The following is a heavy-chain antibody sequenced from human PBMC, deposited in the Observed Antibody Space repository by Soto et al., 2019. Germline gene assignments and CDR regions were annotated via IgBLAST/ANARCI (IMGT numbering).Heavy chain of an antibody. CDR1: GFTFSSYS. CDR2: ISSSSSYI. J-gene: IGHJ6*02. Sequence: SGGSLRLSCAASGFTFSSYSMNWVRQAPGKGLEWVSSISSSSSYIYYADSVKGRFTISRDNAKNSLYLQMNSLRAEDTAVYYCARLMTGTSVYYYYCYGMDVWGQGTTVTVSS. CDR3: ARLMTGTSVYYYYCYGMDV. D-gene: IGHD1-7*01. V-gene: IGHV3-21*01.